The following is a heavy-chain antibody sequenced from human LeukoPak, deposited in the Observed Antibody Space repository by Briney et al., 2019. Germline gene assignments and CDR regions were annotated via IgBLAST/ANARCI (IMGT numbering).Heavy chain of an antibody. Sequence: SETLSLTCTVSGGSISSYYWSWIRQPAGKGLEWIGRIYTSGSTNYNPSLKSRVTMSVDTSKNQFSLKLSSVTAADTAVYYCAGDSPEEPYSGYYYYMDVWGKGTTVTISS. V-gene: IGHV4-4*07. CDR2: IYTSGST. D-gene: IGHD1-14*01. J-gene: IGHJ6*03. CDR1: GGSISSYY. CDR3: AGDSPEEPYSGYYYYMDV.